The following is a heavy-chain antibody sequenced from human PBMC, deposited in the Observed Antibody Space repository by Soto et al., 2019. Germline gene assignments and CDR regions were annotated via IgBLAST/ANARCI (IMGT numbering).Heavy chain of an antibody. CDR2: ISGSGGST. CDR3: AKDIGGSGWYNWFDP. D-gene: IGHD6-19*01. Sequence: EVQLLESGGGLVQPGGSLRLSCAASGFTFSSYAMSWVRQAPGKGLEGVSAISGSGGSTYYADSVKGRFTISRDNSKNTLYLQMNSLRAEDTAVYYCAKDIGGSGWYNWFDPWGQGTLVTVSS. V-gene: IGHV3-23*01. J-gene: IGHJ5*02. CDR1: GFTFSSYA.